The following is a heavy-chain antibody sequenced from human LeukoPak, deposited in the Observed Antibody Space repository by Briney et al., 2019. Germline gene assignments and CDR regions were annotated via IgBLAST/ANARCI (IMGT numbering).Heavy chain of an antibody. Sequence: GGSLRLSCAASGFTVSSNYMSWVRQAPGKGLEWVSVIYSGGSTYYADSVKGRFTISRDNSKSTLYLQMNSLRAEDTAVYYCARIPYYYYGMDVWGQGTTVTVSS. J-gene: IGHJ6*02. V-gene: IGHV3-66*01. CDR1: GFTVSSNY. CDR2: IYSGGST. CDR3: ARIPYYYYGMDV.